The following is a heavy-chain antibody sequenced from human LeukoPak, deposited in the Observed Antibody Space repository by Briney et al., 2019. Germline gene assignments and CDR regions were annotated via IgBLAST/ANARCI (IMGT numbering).Heavy chain of an antibody. V-gene: IGHV1-18*01. CDR2: ISAYNGNT. Sequence: ASVKVSCKASGYTFTSYGISWVRQAPGQGLEWMGWISAYNGNTNYAQKLQGRVTMTTDTSTSTAYMELRSLRSDDTAVYYCARGLQDRITIFGVVIIRYYYYGMDVWGQGTTVTVSS. CDR3: ARGLQDRITIFGVVIIRYYYYGMDV. J-gene: IGHJ6*02. CDR1: GYTFTSYG. D-gene: IGHD3-3*01.